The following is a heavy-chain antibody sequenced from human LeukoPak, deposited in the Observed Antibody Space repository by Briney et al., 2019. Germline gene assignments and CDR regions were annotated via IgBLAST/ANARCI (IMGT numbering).Heavy chain of an antibody. Sequence: SETLSLTCTVSGDSFSSVTDYWAWIRQPPGKGLEWIASGDYSGGTYYNPSLESRVTISVDTSKNQFSLKLSSVTAADTAVYYCARAPLEMATGLDYWGQGTLVTVSS. CDR1: GDSFSSVTDY. D-gene: IGHD5-24*01. V-gene: IGHV4-39*07. CDR3: ARAPLEMATGLDY. J-gene: IGHJ4*02. CDR2: GDYSGGT.